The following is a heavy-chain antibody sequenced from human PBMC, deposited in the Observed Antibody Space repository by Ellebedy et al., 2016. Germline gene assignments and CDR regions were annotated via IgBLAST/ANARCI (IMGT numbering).Heavy chain of an antibody. D-gene: IGHD2-2*01. CDR2: IYYSGNT. CDR3: ARYCSSTSCRYFDH. Sequence: SETLSLTXNVSGGSITSGGYYWSWIRQPQGKGLEWIGYIYYSGNTYYNPSLKSRLTISVDTSKNQFSLKLSSVTAADTALYYCARYCSSTSCRYFDHWGQGTLVTVSS. J-gene: IGHJ4*02. V-gene: IGHV4-31*03. CDR1: GGSITSGGYY.